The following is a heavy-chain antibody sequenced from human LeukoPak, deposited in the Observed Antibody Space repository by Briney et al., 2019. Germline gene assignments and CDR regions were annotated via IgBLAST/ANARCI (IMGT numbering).Heavy chain of an antibody. CDR2: INHSGST. CDR3: ARDRRWLRFHGFDI. CDR1: GGSFSGYY. V-gene: IGHV4-34*01. J-gene: IGHJ3*02. D-gene: IGHD5-12*01. Sequence: PSETLSLTCAVYGGSFSGYYWSWIRQPPGKGLEWIGEINHSGSTNYNPSLKSRVTISVDTSKNQFSLKLKSVTAADTAVYYCARDRRWLRFHGFDIWGQGTMVTVSS.